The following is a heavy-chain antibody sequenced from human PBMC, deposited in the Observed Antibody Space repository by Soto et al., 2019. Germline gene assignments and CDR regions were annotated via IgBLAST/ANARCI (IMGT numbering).Heavy chain of an antibody. V-gene: IGHV3-48*03. D-gene: IGHD3-16*01. CDR1: GFLFSSYE. CDR3: ARDWGTSYSPGGYFDY. CDR2: ISDTGTTI. J-gene: IGHJ4*02. Sequence: QPGGSLRLSCAASGFLFSSYEMNWVRQAPGKGLEWVSYISDTGTTIYYADSVKGRFTISRDNAKNSLYLQMNSPRVEDTAVYYCARDWGTSYSPGGYFDYWGQGTLVTVSS.